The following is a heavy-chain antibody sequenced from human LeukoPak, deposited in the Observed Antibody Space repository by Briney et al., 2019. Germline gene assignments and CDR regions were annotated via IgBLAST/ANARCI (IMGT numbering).Heavy chain of an antibody. Sequence: PGGSLRLSCAASGFTFDDYAMQWVRQAPGKGLEWVSGMSWNSDNIGYADSVKGRFTISRDNSKNTLYLQMNSLRAEDTAVYFCAIRETVGATYLATYWGQGTLVTVSS. CDR1: GFTFDDYA. J-gene: IGHJ4*02. V-gene: IGHV3-9*01. CDR2: MSWNSDNI. CDR3: AIRETVGATYLATY. D-gene: IGHD1-26*01.